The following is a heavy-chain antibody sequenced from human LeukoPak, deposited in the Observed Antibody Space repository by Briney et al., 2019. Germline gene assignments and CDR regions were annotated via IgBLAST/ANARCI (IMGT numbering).Heavy chain of an antibody. J-gene: IGHJ4*02. V-gene: IGHV4-59*01. CDR1: GGSISSYY. D-gene: IGHD5-24*01. CDR2: IYYSGST. Sequence: SETLSLTCTVSGGSISSYYWSWIRQPPGKGLEWIGYIYYSGSTNYNPSLKSRVTISVDTSKNQFSLKLSSVTAADTAVYYCARDLHGYNARYFDYWGQGTLVTVSS. CDR3: ARDLHGYNARYFDY.